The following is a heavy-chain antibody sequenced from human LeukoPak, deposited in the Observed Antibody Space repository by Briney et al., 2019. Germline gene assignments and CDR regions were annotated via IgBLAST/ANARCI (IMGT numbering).Heavy chain of an antibody. D-gene: IGHD3-10*01. J-gene: IGHJ4*02. Sequence: PSETLSLTCTVSGVSISTYYWSWLRQPAGKGLEWIGRMYTSGSTKYNPSLKSRVTISVDNSKNQFSLKLTSVTAADTAVYYCARDHYGSGSYKSYFDSWGQGTRVTVSS. CDR1: GVSISTYY. CDR3: ARDHYGSGSYKSYFDS. CDR2: MYTSGST. V-gene: IGHV4-4*07.